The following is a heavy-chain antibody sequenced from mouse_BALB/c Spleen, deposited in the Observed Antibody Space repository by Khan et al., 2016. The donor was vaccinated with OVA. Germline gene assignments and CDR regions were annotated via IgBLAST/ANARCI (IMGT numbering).Heavy chain of an antibody. J-gene: IGHJ4*01. D-gene: IGHD1-2*01. CDR2: ISSGGTYH. Sequence: EVELVESGGDLVNPGGSLKLSCAASGFIFSSYGMSWVRQTPDKRLEWVATISSGGTYHYYPDSVQGRFTISRANAKNTLSLQMSSLKSEDTAMYYCTRFITTTTGDYYAMDYWGQGTSVTVSS. CDR1: GFIFSSYG. V-gene: IGHV5-6*01. CDR3: TRFITTTTGDYYAMDY.